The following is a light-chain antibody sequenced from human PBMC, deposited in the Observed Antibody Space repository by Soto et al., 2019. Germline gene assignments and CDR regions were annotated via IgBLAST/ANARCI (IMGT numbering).Light chain of an antibody. CDR1: SSDVGGYNY. CDR2: EGS. CDR3: CSYAGSNNWV. Sequence: QSALTQPASVSGSPGQSITISCTGTSSDVGGYNYVSWYQQHPGKAPKLMIYEGSKRPSGVPDRFSGSKSGNTASLTVSGLHAEDEADYYCCSYAGSNNWVFGGGTKLTVL. J-gene: IGLJ3*02. V-gene: IGLV2-8*01.